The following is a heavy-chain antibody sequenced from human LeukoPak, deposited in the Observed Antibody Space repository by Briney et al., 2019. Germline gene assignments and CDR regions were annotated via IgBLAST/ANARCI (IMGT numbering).Heavy chain of an antibody. CDR1: GGSISSGSYY. CDR2: IYTSGST. D-gene: IGHD3-16*02. Sequence: PSETLSLTCTVSGGSISSGSYYWSWIRQPAGKGLEWIGRIYTSGSTNYNPSLKSRVTISVDTSKNQFSLKLSSVTAADTAVYYCAREGPGNEPYDYVWGSYRQGGPFDYWGQGTLVTVSS. J-gene: IGHJ4*02. V-gene: IGHV4-61*02. CDR3: AREGPGNEPYDYVWGSYRQGGPFDY.